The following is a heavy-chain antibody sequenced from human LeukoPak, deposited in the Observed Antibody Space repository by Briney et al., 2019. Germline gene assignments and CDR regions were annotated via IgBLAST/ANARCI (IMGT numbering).Heavy chain of an antibody. D-gene: IGHD3-22*01. CDR1: GFTFSTYT. Sequence: GGSLRLSCAASGFTFSTYTMNWVRQAPGKGLEWLSYISTDSHIIYYADSVKGRFTISRDNAKNSLYLQMNSLRDDDAAMYYCARCPQYYYDSRGCPFGYWGRGTLVTVSS. CDR3: ARCPQYYYDSRGCPFGY. J-gene: IGHJ4*02. V-gene: IGHV3-48*02. CDR2: ISTDSHII.